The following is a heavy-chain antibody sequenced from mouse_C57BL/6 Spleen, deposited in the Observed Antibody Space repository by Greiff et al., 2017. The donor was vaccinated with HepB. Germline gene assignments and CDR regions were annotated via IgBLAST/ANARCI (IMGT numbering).Heavy chain of an antibody. CDR3: ARWYDYDGGMDY. CDR1: GYTFTSYG. J-gene: IGHJ4*01. CDR2: IYPRSGNT. Sequence: VQLQQSGAELARPGASVKLSCKASGYTFTSYGISWVKQRTGQGLEWIGEIYPRSGNTYYNEKFKGKATLTADKSSSTAYMELRSLTSEDSAVYFCARWYDYDGGMDYWGQGTSVTVSS. V-gene: IGHV1-81*01. D-gene: IGHD2-4*01.